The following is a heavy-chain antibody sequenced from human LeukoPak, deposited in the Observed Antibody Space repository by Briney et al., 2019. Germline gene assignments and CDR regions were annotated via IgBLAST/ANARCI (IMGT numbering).Heavy chain of an antibody. V-gene: IGHV1-46*01. J-gene: IGHJ4*02. Sequence: ASVKVSCKASGYTFTIYYMHWVRQAPGQGLEWMGIINPSGGSTSYAQKFQGRVTMTRDTSTSTVYMELSSLRSEDTAVYYCARSWGVVVPPEPHFDYWGQGTLVTVSS. CDR1: GYTFTIYY. CDR2: INPSGGST. CDR3: ARSWGVVVPPEPHFDY. D-gene: IGHD2-2*01.